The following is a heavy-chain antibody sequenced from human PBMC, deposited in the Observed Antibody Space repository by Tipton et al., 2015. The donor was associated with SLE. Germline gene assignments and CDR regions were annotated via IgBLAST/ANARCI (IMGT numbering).Heavy chain of an antibody. CDR1: GLNFRAYD. V-gene: IGHV3-13*01. CDR3: ASAQYDAVPGPSGMDV. D-gene: IGHD6-19*01. Sequence: SLRLSCVASGLNFRAYDMHWVRQVTGKGLEWVSAIGTTGDRYYSDSVKGRFTISRDDAKNSLYLQMNSLTAGDTAVYYCASAQYDAVPGPSGMDVWGQGTTVTVSS. CDR2: IGTTGDR. J-gene: IGHJ6*02.